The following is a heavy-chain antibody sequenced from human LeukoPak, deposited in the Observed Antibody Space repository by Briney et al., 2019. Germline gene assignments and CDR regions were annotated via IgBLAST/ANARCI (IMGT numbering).Heavy chain of an antibody. D-gene: IGHD3-9*01. CDR1: GGSISSYY. CDR3: ARGAILTGTSL. J-gene: IGHJ6*04. V-gene: IGHV4-59*01. Sequence: SETLSLTCTVSGGSISSYYWSWIRQPPGKGLEWIGYIYYSGSTSCNPSLKSRVTISVDTSKKQFSLNLTSVTAADTAMYYCARGAILTGTSLWGKGTTVTISS. CDR2: IYYSGST.